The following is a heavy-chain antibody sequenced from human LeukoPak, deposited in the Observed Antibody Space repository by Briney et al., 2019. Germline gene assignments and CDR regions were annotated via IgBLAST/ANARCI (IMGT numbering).Heavy chain of an antibody. D-gene: IGHD3-22*01. CDR1: GGSISSYY. V-gene: IGHV4-59*12. CDR2: IYYSGTT. Sequence: SETLSLTCTVSGGSISSYYWSWIRQPPGKGLEWIGFIYYSGTTNYNPSLKSRVTISVDTSKNQFSLKLSSVTAADTAVYYCARETPDSSGYYVAFDIWGQGTMVTVSS. J-gene: IGHJ3*02. CDR3: ARETPDSSGYYVAFDI.